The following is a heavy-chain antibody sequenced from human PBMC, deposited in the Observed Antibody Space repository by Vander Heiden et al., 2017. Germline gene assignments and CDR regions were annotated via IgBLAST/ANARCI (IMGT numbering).Heavy chain of an antibody. CDR2: ISSSSDHI. V-gene: IGHV3-21*01. CDR1: GFSFSTYT. D-gene: IGHD1-26*01. J-gene: IGHJ4*02. Sequence: EVQLVESGGGLVEPGGSLRLSCAASGFSFSTYTMNWVRQTPGKGLGWVSSISSSSDHIYHADSVKGRFTISRDNAKNSLFLQMNSLRAEDTALYYCASFGGTGNFPCFDYWGQGALVTVSS. CDR3: ASFGGTGNFPCFDY.